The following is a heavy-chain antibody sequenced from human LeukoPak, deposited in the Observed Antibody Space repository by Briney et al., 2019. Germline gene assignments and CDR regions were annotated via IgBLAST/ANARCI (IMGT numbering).Heavy chain of an antibody. Sequence: ASVKVSCKASGYTFTGYYMHWVRQAPGQGLEWMGIINPSGGSTSYAQKFQGRVTMTRDTSTSTVYMELSSLRSEDTAVYYCAREGMTTVVLDYWGQGTLVTVSS. CDR2: INPSGGST. V-gene: IGHV1-46*01. J-gene: IGHJ4*02. D-gene: IGHD4-23*01. CDR3: AREGMTTVVLDY. CDR1: GYTFTGYY.